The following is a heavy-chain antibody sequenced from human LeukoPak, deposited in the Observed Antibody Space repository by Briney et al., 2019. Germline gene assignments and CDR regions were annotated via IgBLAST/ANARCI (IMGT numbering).Heavy chain of an antibody. J-gene: IGHJ5*02. D-gene: IGHD1-1*01. Sequence: SQTPSLTCTVPGGSIRSGSYFWTWIRQPAGKALEWIGRVDSSGTTNYNPSLKSRVTISVDTSKNQFSLKLSSVTAADTAVYYCARGDWQYINNWSNWFDPWGQGTLVTVSS. CDR3: ARGDWQYINNWSNWFDP. CDR1: GGSIRSGSYF. CDR2: VDSSGTT. V-gene: IGHV4-61*02.